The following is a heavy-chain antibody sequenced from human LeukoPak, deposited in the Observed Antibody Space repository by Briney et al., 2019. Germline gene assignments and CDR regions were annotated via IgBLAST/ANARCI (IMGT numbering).Heavy chain of an antibody. D-gene: IGHD2-2*01. CDR3: AKGGQGYCSNTSCSSEY. CDR1: GFTFSSYG. J-gene: IGHJ4*02. V-gene: IGHV3-30*02. Sequence: GGSLRLSCAASGFTFSSYGMHWVRQAPGKGLEWVAFIRYDGSNTYYADSVKGRFTISRDNSKNTLYLQTNSLRAEDTAVYYCAKGGQGYCSNTSCSSEYWGQGTLVTVSS. CDR2: IRYDGSNT.